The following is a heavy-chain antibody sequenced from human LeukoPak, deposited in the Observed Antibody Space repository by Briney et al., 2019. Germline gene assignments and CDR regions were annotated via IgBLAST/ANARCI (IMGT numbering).Heavy chain of an antibody. CDR2: VHYRGSP. CDR1: GGSVTTYY. D-gene: IGHD2-2*01. Sequence: PSETLSLTCSVSGGSVTTYYWSWIRQFPGKGLEWIGHVHYRGSPEYNPSLQSRVTISVDTPKNQFSLRLTSVTAADTAVYYCARYSTSWDYWGQGTLVTVSS. V-gene: IGHV4-59*02. J-gene: IGHJ4*02. CDR3: ARYSTSWDY.